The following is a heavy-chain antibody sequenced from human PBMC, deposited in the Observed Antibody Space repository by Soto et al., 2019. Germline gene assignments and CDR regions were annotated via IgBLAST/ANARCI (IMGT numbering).Heavy chain of an antibody. CDR2: VNHRGST. V-gene: IGHV4-34*01. CDR1: GGSFSAYY. Sequence: SETLSLTCAVYGGSFSAYYWSWIRQSPGKGLEWIGEVNHRGSTNYNPSLKSRVTISVDTSKNQFFLNLNSVTAADTAVYYCARMLAVVAAAPDYNWFDPWGQGTLVTVSS. CDR3: ARMLAVVAAAPDYNWFDP. J-gene: IGHJ5*02. D-gene: IGHD2-15*01.